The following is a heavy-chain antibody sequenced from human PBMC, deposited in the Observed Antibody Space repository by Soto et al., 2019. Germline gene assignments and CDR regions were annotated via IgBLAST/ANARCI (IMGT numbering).Heavy chain of an antibody. D-gene: IGHD2-2*01. J-gene: IGHJ5*02. CDR1: GGSMSGGDYY. CDR3: ARTSLLTASSSTSRVRNWFDP. Sequence: SSETLSLTCTVSGGSMSGGDYYWSWIRQPPGKGLEWIGYIYCSGSTYYNPSLKSRVTISVDTSKNQFSLKLSSVTAADTAVYYCARTSLLTASSSTSRVRNWFDPWGQGTLVTVSS. V-gene: IGHV4-30-4*01. CDR2: IYCSGST.